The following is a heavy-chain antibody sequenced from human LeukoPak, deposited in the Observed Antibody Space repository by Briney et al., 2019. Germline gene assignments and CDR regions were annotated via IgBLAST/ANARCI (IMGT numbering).Heavy chain of an antibody. J-gene: IGHJ4*02. CDR2: INHSGST. CDR3: ARLTTYYYGSGSYYNRAKGYFDY. D-gene: IGHD3-10*01. CDR1: GDSISSSSYF. V-gene: IGHV4-39*07. Sequence: PSETLSLTCNVSGDSISSSSYFWDWIRQPPGKGLEWIGEINHSGSTNYNPSLKSRVTISVDTSKNQFSLKLSSVTAADTAVYYCARLTTYYYGSGSYYNRAKGYFDYWGQGTLVTVSS.